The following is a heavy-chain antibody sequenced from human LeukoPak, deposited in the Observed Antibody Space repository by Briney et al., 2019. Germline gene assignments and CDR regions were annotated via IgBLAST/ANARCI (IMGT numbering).Heavy chain of an antibody. D-gene: IGHD3-10*01. CDR1: GGSISSGDYY. CDR2: IYYSGST. CDR3: AREPHYGTYGMDV. Sequence: SETLSLTCTVSGGSISSGDYYWSWIRQPPGKGLEWIGYIYYSGSTYYNPSLKSRVTISVDTSKNQFSLKLSSVTAADTAVYYCAREPHYGTYGMDVWGQGTTVTVSS. J-gene: IGHJ6*02. V-gene: IGHV4-30-4*01.